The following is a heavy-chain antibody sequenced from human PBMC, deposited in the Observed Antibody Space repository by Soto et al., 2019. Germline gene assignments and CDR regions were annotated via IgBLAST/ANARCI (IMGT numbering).Heavy chain of an antibody. CDR2: IDPSDSYT. CDR1: GYSFTSYW. V-gene: IGHV5-10-1*01. CDR3: ARRAGSFDP. J-gene: IGHJ5*02. Sequence: EFMKISCKGSGYSFTSYWISWVRQIPGKGLEWMGRIDPSDSYTNYSPSFQGHVTISADKSISTAYLQWSSLKASDTAMYYCARRAGSFDPWGQGTLVTVSS. D-gene: IGHD3-10*01.